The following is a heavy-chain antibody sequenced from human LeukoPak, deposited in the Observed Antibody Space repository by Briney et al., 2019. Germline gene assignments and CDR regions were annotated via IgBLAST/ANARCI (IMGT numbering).Heavy chain of an antibody. V-gene: IGHV3-20*04. CDR2: INWSGRST. Sequence: GGSLRLSCTASGFAFDEHGMSWVRQVPGKALEWVSGINWSGRSTGYADPLRGRFTISRDNAKNSLYLQMDSLRAEDTALYYCARAPITSPFYFDSWGQGTLVTVSS. D-gene: IGHD2-2*01. CDR3: ARAPITSPFYFDS. J-gene: IGHJ4*02. CDR1: GFAFDEHG.